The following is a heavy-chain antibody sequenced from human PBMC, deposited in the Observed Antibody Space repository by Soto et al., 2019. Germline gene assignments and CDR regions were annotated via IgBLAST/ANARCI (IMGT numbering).Heavy chain of an antibody. Sequence: GESLKSSCKGSGYSFTSYWIGWVRQMPGKGLEWMGIIYPGNSDTRYSPSFQGQVTISADKSISTAYLQWSSLKASDTAMYYCARSHYYDSSVLNWYFDLWGRGTLVTVS. D-gene: IGHD3-22*01. CDR1: GYSFTSYW. J-gene: IGHJ2*01. V-gene: IGHV5-51*01. CDR3: ARSHYYDSSVLNWYFDL. CDR2: IYPGNSDT.